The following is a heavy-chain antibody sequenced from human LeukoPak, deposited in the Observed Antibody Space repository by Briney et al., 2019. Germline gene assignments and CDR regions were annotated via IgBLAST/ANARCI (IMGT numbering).Heavy chain of an antibody. CDR1: GFTFSSYS. Sequence: GGSLRLSCAASGFTFSSYSMNWVRQAPGKGLEWVSSISSSSSYIYYADSVKGRFTISRDNAKNSLYLQMNSLRAEDTAVYYCARDGFEVGSYGYDVDYWGQGTLVTVSS. CDR3: ARDGFEVGSYGYDVDY. J-gene: IGHJ4*02. D-gene: IGHD5-18*01. V-gene: IGHV3-21*01. CDR2: ISSSSSYI.